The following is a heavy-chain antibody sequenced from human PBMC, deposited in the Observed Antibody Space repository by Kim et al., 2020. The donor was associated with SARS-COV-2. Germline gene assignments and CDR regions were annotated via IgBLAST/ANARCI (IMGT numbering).Heavy chain of an antibody. CDR3: AILWDGYTNQLDY. D-gene: IGHD3-10*01. J-gene: IGHJ4*02. Sequence: YAQKFPGRVTITADESTSTAYMELSSLRSEDTAVYYCAILWDGYTNQLDYWGQGTLVTVSS. V-gene: IGHV1-69*01.